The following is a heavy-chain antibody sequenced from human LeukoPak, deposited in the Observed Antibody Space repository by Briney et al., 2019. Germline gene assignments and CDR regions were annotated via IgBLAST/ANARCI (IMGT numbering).Heavy chain of an antibody. Sequence: GGSLRLSCAASGFTFSGSAMHWVRQASGKGLEWVGRVRSKANSYATAYAASVKGRFTISRDDSKNTAYLQMNGLKTEDTAVYYCAVAGQGYFQHWGQGTLVTVSS. J-gene: IGHJ1*01. V-gene: IGHV3-73*01. CDR3: AVAGQGYFQH. CDR1: GFTFSGSA. D-gene: IGHD6-19*01. CDR2: VRSKANSYAT.